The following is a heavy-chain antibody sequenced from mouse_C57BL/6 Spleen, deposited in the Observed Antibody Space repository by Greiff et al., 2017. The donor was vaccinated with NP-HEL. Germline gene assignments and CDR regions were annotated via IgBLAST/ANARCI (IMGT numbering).Heavy chain of an antibody. CDR2: ISSGGDYI. CDR1: GFTFSSYA. V-gene: IGHV5-9-1*02. CDR3: TRDHYGSSYDAMDY. D-gene: IGHD1-1*01. J-gene: IGHJ4*01. Sequence: EVKLVESGEGLVKPGGSLKLSCAASGFTFSSYAMSWVRQTPEKRLEWVAYISSGGDYIYYADTVKGRFTISRDNARNTLYLQMSSLKSEDTAMYYCTRDHYGSSYDAMDYWGQGTSVTVSS.